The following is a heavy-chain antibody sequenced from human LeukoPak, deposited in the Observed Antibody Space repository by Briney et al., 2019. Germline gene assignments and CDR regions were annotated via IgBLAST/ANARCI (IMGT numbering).Heavy chain of an antibody. CDR1: GGPISSNNW. J-gene: IGHJ4*02. Sequence: PSETLSLTCAVSGGPISSNNWWSWVRQPPGKGLEWIGEIYHSGSTNYNPSLKSRVTISVDKSKNQFSLKLSSVTAADTAVYYCARGGYSYGPRRGYFDYWGQGTLVTVSS. D-gene: IGHD5-18*01. V-gene: IGHV4-4*02. CDR2: IYHSGST. CDR3: ARGGYSYGPRRGYFDY.